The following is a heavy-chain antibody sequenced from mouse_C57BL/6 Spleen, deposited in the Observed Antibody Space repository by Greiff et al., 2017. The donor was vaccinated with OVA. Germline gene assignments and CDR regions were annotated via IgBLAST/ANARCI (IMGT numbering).Heavy chain of an antibody. CDR3: ARASNWDVPFDY. V-gene: IGHV1-53*01. J-gene: IGHJ2*01. CDR1: GYTFTSYW. CDR2: INPSNGGT. Sequence: VQLQQPGTELVKPGASVELSCRASGYTFTSYWMHWVKQRPGQGLEWIGNINPSNGGTNYNEKFKSKATLTVDKSSSTAYMQLSSLTSEDSAVYYCARASNWDVPFDYWGQGTTLTVSS. D-gene: IGHD4-1*01.